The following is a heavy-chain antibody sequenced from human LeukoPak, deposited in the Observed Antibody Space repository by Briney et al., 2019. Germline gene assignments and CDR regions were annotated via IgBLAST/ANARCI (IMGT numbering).Heavy chain of an antibody. CDR3: ARAAYRWLQLEDY. V-gene: IGHV3-48*01. CDR1: GFTVSSYS. CDR2: ISSSSSTI. J-gene: IGHJ4*02. Sequence: GGSLRLSCAASGFTVSSYSMNWVRQAPGKGLEWVSYISSSSSTIYYADSVKGRFTISRDNAKNSLYLQMNSLRAEDTAVYYCARAAYRWLQLEDYWGQGTLVTVSS. D-gene: IGHD5-24*01.